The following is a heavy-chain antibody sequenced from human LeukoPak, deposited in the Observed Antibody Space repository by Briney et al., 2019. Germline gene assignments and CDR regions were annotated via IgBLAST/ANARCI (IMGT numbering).Heavy chain of an antibody. Sequence: GASVKVSCKASGYVFSNYYMHWVRQAPGQGLEWMAIINPSGDVRSYAQKFQGRVTVTRDMSTRTVYMELSDLRPEDTAVYYCARGLGTVRGVIIYWGQGTLVTVSS. CDR2: INPSGDVR. V-gene: IGHV1-46*01. D-gene: IGHD3-10*01. CDR1: GYVFSNYY. J-gene: IGHJ4*02. CDR3: ARGLGTVRGVIIY.